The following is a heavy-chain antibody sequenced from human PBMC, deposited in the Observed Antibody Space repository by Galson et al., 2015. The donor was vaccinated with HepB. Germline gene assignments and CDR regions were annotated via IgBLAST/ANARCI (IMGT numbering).Heavy chain of an antibody. CDR1: GYSFTNHD. CDR2: MSPNSGNT. V-gene: IGHV1-8*01. Sequence: SVKVSCKASGYSFTNHDINWVRQAAGQGLEWMGYMSPNSGNTGYAQKFQGRVIMTRNTSISTAFLELSRLTSEDTAVYYCAKGIFGIKDVWGQGTTVIVSS. J-gene: IGHJ6*02. CDR3: AKGIFGIKDV. D-gene: IGHD3-9*01.